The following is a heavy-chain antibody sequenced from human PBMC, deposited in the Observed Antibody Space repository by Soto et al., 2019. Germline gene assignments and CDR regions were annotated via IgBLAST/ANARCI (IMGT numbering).Heavy chain of an antibody. J-gene: IGHJ1*01. Sequence: SETLSLTCAVFGQSILGISLWAGIRPPPRMSRELTASILHTGTTYYTPSLKSRVTISVDTSKNQFSLRLSSVTAADSAVYYCARTDNVGYYQHFGQGNLVTVS. CDR1: GQSILGISL. CDR2: ILHTGTT. CDR3: ARTDNVGYYQH. D-gene: IGHD3-3*01. V-gene: IGHV4-38-2*01.